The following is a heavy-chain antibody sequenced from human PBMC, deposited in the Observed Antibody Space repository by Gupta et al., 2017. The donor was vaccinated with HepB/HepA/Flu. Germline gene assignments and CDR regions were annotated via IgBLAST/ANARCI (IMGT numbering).Heavy chain of an antibody. Sequence: QVQLQQWGAGLLKPSETLSLTCAVYGGSFSGYYWSWIRQPPGKGLEWIGEINHSGSTNYNPSLKSRVTISVDTSKIQFSLKLSSVTAADTAVYYCARGVVGTAMVTYYFDYWGQGTLVTVSS. CDR3: ARGVVGTAMVTYYFDY. V-gene: IGHV4-34*01. J-gene: IGHJ4*02. CDR1: GGSFSGYY. CDR2: INHSGST. D-gene: IGHD5-18*01.